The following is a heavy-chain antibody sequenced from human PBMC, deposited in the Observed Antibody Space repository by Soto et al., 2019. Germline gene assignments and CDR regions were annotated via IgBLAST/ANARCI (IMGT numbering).Heavy chain of an antibody. CDR2: IYNSCNT. CDR1: GGSISSGFYS. Sequence: PSETLSLTCAVSGGSISSGFYSWSWIRQPPGQGLEWIGYIYNSCNTYYNPSLMSRVTISVDRSQNHVSLKLTSVTSADTAVYYCAGGSDGVWNWFDPWGQGTQVTVSS. V-gene: IGHV4-30-2*01. D-gene: IGHD2-21*02. J-gene: IGHJ5*02. CDR3: AGGSDGVWNWFDP.